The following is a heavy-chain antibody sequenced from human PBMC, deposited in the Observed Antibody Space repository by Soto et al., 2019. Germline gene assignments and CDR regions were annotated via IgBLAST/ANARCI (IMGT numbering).Heavy chain of an antibody. J-gene: IGHJ4*02. D-gene: IGHD1-1*01. CDR3: VRTIQPGTTTYFDY. CDR1: GFTFSSYG. V-gene: IGHV3-30*03. CDR2: ISYDGSNK. Sequence: GGSLRLSCAASGFTFSSYGMHWVRQAPGKGLEWVAVISYDGSNKYYANSVKDRFSLSRDDSKNSVYLQMNSLKTEDTAVYYCVRTIQPGTTTYFDYWGQGTLVTVSS.